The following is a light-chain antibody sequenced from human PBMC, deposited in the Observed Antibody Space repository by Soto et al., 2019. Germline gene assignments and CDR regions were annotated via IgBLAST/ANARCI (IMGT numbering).Light chain of an antibody. V-gene: IGKV1-33*01. Sequence: DIQMTQSPSSLSASVGDRVTITCQASQDIRNFLNWYQQKPGKAPKLLIYDASNLGAGVPSRFSRSGSGTDFTFTISSLQPEDIATYYCQQFDILPTFGQGTNLEIK. CDR2: DAS. CDR3: QQFDILPT. CDR1: QDIRNF. J-gene: IGKJ2*01.